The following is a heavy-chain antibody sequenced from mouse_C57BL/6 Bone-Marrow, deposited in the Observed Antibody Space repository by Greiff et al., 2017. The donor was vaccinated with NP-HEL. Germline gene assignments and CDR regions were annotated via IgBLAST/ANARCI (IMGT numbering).Heavy chain of an antibody. V-gene: IGHV14-4*01. Sequence: DVQLQESGAELVRPGASVKLSCTASGFNIKDDYMHWVKQRPEQGLEWIGWIDPENGDTEYASKFQGKATITADTSSNTAYLQLSSLTSEDTAVYYCTTEGYAAWFAYWGQGTLVTVSA. D-gene: IGHD2-2*01. CDR2: IDPENGDT. J-gene: IGHJ3*01. CDR1: GFNIKDDY. CDR3: TTEGYAAWFAY.